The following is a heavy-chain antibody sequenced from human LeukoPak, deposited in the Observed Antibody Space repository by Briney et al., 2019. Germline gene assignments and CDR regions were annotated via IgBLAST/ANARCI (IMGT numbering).Heavy chain of an antibody. CDR3: EAAGSHYFDY. CDR2: IKQDGSEK. CDR1: GFTFSNYW. J-gene: IGHJ4*02. V-gene: IGHV3-7*01. Sequence: GGSLRLSCAASGFTFSNYWMSWVRQAPGKGLEWVANIKQDGSEKYYVDSVKGRFTISRDNAKNSLYLQMNSLRAEDTAVYYCEAAGSHYFDYWGQGTLVTVSS. D-gene: IGHD3-10*01.